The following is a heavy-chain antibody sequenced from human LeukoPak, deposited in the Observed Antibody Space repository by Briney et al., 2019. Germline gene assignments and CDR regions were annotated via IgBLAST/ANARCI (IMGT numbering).Heavy chain of an antibody. Sequence: GGSLRLSCVASGFTFSYAWMTWVRQAPGKGLEGVGRIKSRTDGGTTDYAAPVKGRFTISRDDSKNTLYVQMNSLKIEGTAVYYCTTAVNGSYFDWGQGTLVTVSS. D-gene: IGHD1-26*01. V-gene: IGHV3-15*01. CDR2: IKSRTDGGTT. CDR3: TTAVNGSYFD. CDR1: GFTFSYAW. J-gene: IGHJ4*02.